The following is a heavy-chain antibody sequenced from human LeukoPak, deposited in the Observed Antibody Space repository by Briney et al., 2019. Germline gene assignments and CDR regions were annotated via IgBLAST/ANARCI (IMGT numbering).Heavy chain of an antibody. CDR1: GYTFTGYY. D-gene: IGHD2-15*01. CDR2: INPNSGGT. CDR3: ASAGYSSGYCSGGSCHNGMDV. Sequence: ASVKVSCKASGYTFTGYYMHWVRQAPGRGLEWMGRINPNSGGTNYAQKFQGRVTMTRDTSISTAYMELSRLRSDDTAVYYCASAGYSSGYCSGGSCHNGMDVWGQGTTVTVSS. V-gene: IGHV1-2*06. J-gene: IGHJ6*02.